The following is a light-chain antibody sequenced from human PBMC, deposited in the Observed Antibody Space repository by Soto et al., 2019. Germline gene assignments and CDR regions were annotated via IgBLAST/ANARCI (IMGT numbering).Light chain of an antibody. Sequence: ERVMTQSPGTLSVSPGERAALSGGVSQSVGSNLAWYQQKPGQAPRLLIYGASTRATGIPVRFTGSGSGTEFTLTISSLQSEDFAVYYCQHYNNWPPWTFGRGTKV. J-gene: IGKJ1*01. CDR3: QHYNNWPPWT. CDR2: GAS. V-gene: IGKV3-15*01. CDR1: QSVGSN.